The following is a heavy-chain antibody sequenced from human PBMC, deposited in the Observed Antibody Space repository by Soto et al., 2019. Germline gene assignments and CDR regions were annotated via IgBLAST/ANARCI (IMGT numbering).Heavy chain of an antibody. CDR2: IIPIFGTA. V-gene: IGHV1-69*13. J-gene: IGHJ6*02. Sequence: WASVKVSCKASGGTFSSYAISWVRQAPGQGLEWMGGIIPIFGTANYAQKFQGRVTITADESTSTAYMELSSLRSEDTAVYYCARDRGNAQFGELFTSRYYGMDVWGQGTTVTVSS. CDR3: ARDRGNAQFGELFTSRYYGMDV. CDR1: GGTFSSYA. D-gene: IGHD3-10*01.